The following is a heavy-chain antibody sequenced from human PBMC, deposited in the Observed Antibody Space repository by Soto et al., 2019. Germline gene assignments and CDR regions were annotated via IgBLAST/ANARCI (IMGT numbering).Heavy chain of an antibody. V-gene: IGHV3-53*01. CDR2: IYSGGST. Sequence: PGGSLRLSCAASGFTVSSNYMSWVRQAPGKGLEWVSVIYSGGSTYYADSVKGRFTISRDNSKNTLYLQMNSLRAEDTAVYYCAREGFTFGPGEVRGAFDIWAQGTVVTVSS. D-gene: IGHD3-16*01. J-gene: IGHJ3*02. CDR3: AREGFTFGPGEVRGAFDI. CDR1: GFTVSSNY.